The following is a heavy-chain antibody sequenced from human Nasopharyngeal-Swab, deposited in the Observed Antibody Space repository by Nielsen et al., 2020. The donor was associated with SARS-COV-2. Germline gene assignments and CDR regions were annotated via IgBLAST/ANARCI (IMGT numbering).Heavy chain of an antibody. Sequence: GGSLRLSCAASGFTFSSYDMHWVRQATGKGLEWVSAIATAGDTYYPGSVKGRFTISRENAKNSLYLQMNSLRAGDTAVYYCARGDYGDYYCFDYWGQGTLVTVSS. CDR1: GFTFSSYD. J-gene: IGHJ4*02. CDR3: ARGDYGDYYCFDY. V-gene: IGHV3-13*01. CDR2: IATAGDT. D-gene: IGHD4-17*01.